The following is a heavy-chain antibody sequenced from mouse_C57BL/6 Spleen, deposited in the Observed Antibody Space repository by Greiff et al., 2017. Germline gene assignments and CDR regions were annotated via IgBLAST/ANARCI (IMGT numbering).Heavy chain of an antibody. Sequence: VKLQESGAELARPGASVKLSCKASGYTFTSYGISWVKQRTGQGLEWIGEIYPRSGNTYYNEKFKGKATLTADKSSSTAYMELRSLTSEDSAVYFCARWEVTTGVDYWGQGTSVTVSS. D-gene: IGHD2-2*01. J-gene: IGHJ4*01. V-gene: IGHV1-81*01. CDR3: ARWEVTTGVDY. CDR1: GYTFTSYG. CDR2: IYPRSGNT.